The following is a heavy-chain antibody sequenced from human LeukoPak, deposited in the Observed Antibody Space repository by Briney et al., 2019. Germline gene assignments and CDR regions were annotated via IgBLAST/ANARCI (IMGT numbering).Heavy chain of an antibody. CDR3: AGVRSGYDDAFDI. CDR1: GFTFSSYS. J-gene: IGHJ3*02. Sequence: KTGGSLRLSCAASGFTFSSYSMNWVRQAPGKGLEWVSSISSSSSYIYYADSVKGRFTISRDNAKNSLYLQMNSLRAEDTAVYYCAGVRSGYDDAFDIWGQGTMVTVSS. D-gene: IGHD5-12*01. CDR2: ISSSSSYI. V-gene: IGHV3-21*01.